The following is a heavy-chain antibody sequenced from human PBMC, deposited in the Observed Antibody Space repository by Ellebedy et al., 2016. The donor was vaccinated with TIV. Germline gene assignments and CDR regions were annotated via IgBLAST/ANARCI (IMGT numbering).Heavy chain of an antibody. CDR3: SRNHYDFLTAYAHPPNY. Sequence: AASVKVSCKASGYTFTSYAMNWVRQAPGQGLEWMGWINTNTGNPTYAQAFTGRFVFSLDNSVSTAYLQISSLKAEDPAVYYCSRNHYDFLTAYAHPPNYWGQGTLVTVSS. CDR2: INTNTGNP. V-gene: IGHV7-4-1*02. D-gene: IGHD3-9*01. CDR1: GYTFTSYA. J-gene: IGHJ4*02.